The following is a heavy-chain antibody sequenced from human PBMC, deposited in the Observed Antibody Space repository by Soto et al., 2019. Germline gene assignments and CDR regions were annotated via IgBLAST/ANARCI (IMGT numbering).Heavy chain of an antibody. V-gene: IGHV4-34*01. CDR3: ARGRGYCSSTSCYALRYGASRNSYMDV. D-gene: IGHD2-2*01. J-gene: IGHJ6*03. CDR2: INHSGST. CDR1: GGSFSGYY. Sequence: SETLSLTCAVYGGSFSGYYWSWIRQPPGKGLEWIGEINHSGSTNYNPSLKSRVTISVDTSKNQFSLKLSSVTAADTAVYYCARGRGYCSSTSCYALRYGASRNSYMDVWGKGTTVTVSS.